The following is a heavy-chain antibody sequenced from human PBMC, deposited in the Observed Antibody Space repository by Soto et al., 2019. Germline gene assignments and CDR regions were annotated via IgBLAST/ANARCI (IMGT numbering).Heavy chain of an antibody. Sequence: GSGPTLVNPQESLTLTCTFSGFSLSTSGMCVSWIRQPPGKALEWLALIDWDDDKYYSTSLKTRLTISKDTSKNQVVLTMTNMDPVDTATYYCARIQAAAGHFYFDLWGRGTLVTVS. D-gene: IGHD6-13*01. CDR2: IDWDDDK. CDR1: GFSLSTSGMC. J-gene: IGHJ2*01. V-gene: IGHV2-70*01. CDR3: ARIQAAAGHFYFDL.